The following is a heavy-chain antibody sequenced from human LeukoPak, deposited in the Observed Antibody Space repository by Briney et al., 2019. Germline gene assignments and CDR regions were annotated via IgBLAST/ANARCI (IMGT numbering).Heavy chain of an antibody. CDR2: IYPGDSDT. CDR3: ARSRLTIDYYYYYMDV. CDR1: GYSFTSYW. Sequence: GESLKISCKCSGYSFTSYWIGWVRQMPGKGLEWMGIIYPGDSDTRYSPSFQGQVTISADKSISTAYLQWSSLKASDTAMYYCARSRLTIDYYYYYMDVWGKGTTVTVSS. J-gene: IGHJ6*03. D-gene: IGHD5-24*01. V-gene: IGHV5-51*01.